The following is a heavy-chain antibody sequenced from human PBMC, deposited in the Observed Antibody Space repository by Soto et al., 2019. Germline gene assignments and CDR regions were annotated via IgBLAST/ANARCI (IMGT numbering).Heavy chain of an antibody. CDR2: IYYSGST. J-gene: IGHJ6*02. CDR1: GGSIISGDYY. V-gene: IGHV4-30-4*01. CDR3: ARDSNYYYGMDV. Sequence: PSETLSLTCTVSGGSIISGDYYFICIRQPPGKGLELIGYIYYSGSTYYNPSLKSRVTISVDTSKNQFSLKLSSVTAADTAVYYCARDSNYYYGMDVWGQGTTVTVSS.